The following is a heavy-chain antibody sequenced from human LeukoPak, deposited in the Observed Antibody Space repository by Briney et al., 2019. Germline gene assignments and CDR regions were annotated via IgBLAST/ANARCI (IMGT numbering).Heavy chain of an antibody. CDR3: AREGFTTVTDFDY. J-gene: IGHJ4*02. CDR1: GFTFSSYW. V-gene: IGHV3-74*01. Sequence: GGSLRLSCAASGFTFSSYWMHWVRQAPGKGLVWVSRINSDGSSTSCADSVKGRFTISRDNAKNTLYLQMNSLRAEDTAVYYCAREGFTTVTDFDYWGQGTLVTVSS. D-gene: IGHD4-17*01. CDR2: INSDGSST.